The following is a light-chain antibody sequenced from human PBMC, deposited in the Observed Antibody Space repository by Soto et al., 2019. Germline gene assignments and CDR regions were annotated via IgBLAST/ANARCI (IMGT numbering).Light chain of an antibody. CDR1: SSNIGSNT. CDR2: SNN. CDR3: AAWDDSLNGVV. J-gene: IGLJ2*01. V-gene: IGLV1-44*01. Sequence: QSVLTQPPSASGTPGQRVPISCSGSSSNIGSNTVNWYQQLPGTAPKLLIYSNNQRPSGVPDRFSGSKSGTSASLVISGLQSEDEADYYCAAWDDSLNGVVFGGGTKLTVL.